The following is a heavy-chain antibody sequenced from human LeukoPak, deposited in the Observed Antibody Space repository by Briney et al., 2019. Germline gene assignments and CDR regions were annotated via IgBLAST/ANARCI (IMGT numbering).Heavy chain of an antibody. CDR2: INHSGST. Sequence: SETLSLTCAVYGGSFSGYYWSWIRQPPGRGLEWIGEINHSGSTNYNPSLKSRVTISVDTSKNQFSLKLSSVTAADTAVYYCARQGPGYGSGSYYYWGQGTLVTVSS. V-gene: IGHV4-34*01. CDR3: ARQGPGYGSGSYYY. D-gene: IGHD3-10*01. J-gene: IGHJ4*02. CDR1: GGSFSGYY.